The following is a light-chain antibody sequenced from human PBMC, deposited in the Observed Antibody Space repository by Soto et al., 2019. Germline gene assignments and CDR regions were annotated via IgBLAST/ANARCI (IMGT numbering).Light chain of an antibody. J-gene: IGLJ1*01. CDR3: GSYTSSNNPYV. V-gene: IGLV2-14*01. CDR2: EVS. Sequence: QSALTQPASVSGSPGQSITISCTGSSRDVGGYNYVSWYQQRPGKAPKLMIYEVSNRPSGVSHRFSGSKSDNTASLTISGLQAEDEADYYCGSYTSSNNPYVFGTGTKLTAL. CDR1: SRDVGGYNY.